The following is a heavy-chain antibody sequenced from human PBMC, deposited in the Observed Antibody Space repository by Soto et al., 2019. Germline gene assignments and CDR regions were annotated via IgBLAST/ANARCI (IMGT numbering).Heavy chain of an antibody. Sequence: LRLSCAASGFPFSSYAMSWVRQAPGKGLEWVSGISGSGGITYYADSVKGRFTISRDNSKNTLYLQMNSLRADDTAVYFCAKSLSASPNYFFDSWGQGTLVTVSS. J-gene: IGHJ4*02. CDR2: ISGSGGIT. CDR3: AKSLSASPNYFFDS. CDR1: GFPFSSYA. V-gene: IGHV3-23*01. D-gene: IGHD1-1*01.